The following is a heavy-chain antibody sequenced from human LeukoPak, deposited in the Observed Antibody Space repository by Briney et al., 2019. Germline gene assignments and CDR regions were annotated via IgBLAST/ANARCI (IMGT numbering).Heavy chain of an antibody. CDR1: GFTFSTYG. CDR2: IWYNGNNK. Sequence: GGSLRLSSAASGFTFSTYGMHWVRQAPGKGLEWVSDIWYNGNNKYYADSVKGRFTISRDNSKKTVYLQMNSLRVEDTAVYYCAREEGADGTSGINSWGQGTLVIVSS. D-gene: IGHD4-23*01. V-gene: IGHV3-33*01. J-gene: IGHJ4*02. CDR3: AREEGADGTSGINS.